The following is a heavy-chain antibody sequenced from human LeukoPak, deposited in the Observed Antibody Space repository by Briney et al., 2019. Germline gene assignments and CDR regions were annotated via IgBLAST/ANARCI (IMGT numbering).Heavy chain of an antibody. J-gene: IGHJ3*02. Sequence: GGSLRLSCAASGFTFSNYAMTWVRQAPGKGPEWVSTISGTGGNTYYADSVKGRLTISRDNSKNTVYLQMNSLRAEDTAVYYCARVEAAYDAFDIWGQGTMVTVSS. V-gene: IGHV3-23*01. D-gene: IGHD6-25*01. CDR3: ARVEAAYDAFDI. CDR1: GFTFSNYA. CDR2: ISGTGGNT.